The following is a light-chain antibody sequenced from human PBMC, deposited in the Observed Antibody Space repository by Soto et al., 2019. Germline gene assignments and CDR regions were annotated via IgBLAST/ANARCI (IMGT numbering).Light chain of an antibody. V-gene: IGKV3-20*01. Sequence: EIVLTQSPGTLSLYPGERATLSCRASQTITPTFLAWYQQKPGQAPRLLIYGASSRATDIPDRFSGSGSGTDFNLTISKLEPEDFAVYYCQQFGVSPTFGGGTKVDIK. CDR3: QQFGVSPT. CDR2: GAS. CDR1: QTITPTF. J-gene: IGKJ4*01.